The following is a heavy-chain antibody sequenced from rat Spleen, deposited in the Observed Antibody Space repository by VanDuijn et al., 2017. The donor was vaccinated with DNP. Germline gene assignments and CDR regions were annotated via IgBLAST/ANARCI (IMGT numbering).Heavy chain of an antibody. CDR3: ARYSSLGGAFDY. Sequence: EVQLQESGPGLVKPSQSLSLTCSVTGYSITGSYWAWIRKFPGNKMELMGYISYSGNTGYNPTLKSRISITRDTSKNQFFLQLNSVTTEDTATYYCARYSSLGGAFDYWGQGVMVTVSS. CDR2: ISYSGNT. CDR1: GYSITGSY. D-gene: IGHD4-3*01. V-gene: IGHV3-1*01. J-gene: IGHJ2*01.